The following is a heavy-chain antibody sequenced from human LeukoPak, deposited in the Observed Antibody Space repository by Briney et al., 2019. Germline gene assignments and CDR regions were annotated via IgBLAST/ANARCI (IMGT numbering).Heavy chain of an antibody. D-gene: IGHD3-16*01. Sequence: PGGSLRLSCAASGFTFSKSWMSWVRQAPGKGLEWVANMNVDGSERDYVDSVKGRFTISRDNARKSLYLQMSSLRAEDTAVYYCATYTHWVAGDVWGQGTTVTVSS. J-gene: IGHJ6*02. CDR2: MNVDGSER. CDR3: ATYTHWVAGDV. CDR1: GFTFSKSW. V-gene: IGHV3-7*01.